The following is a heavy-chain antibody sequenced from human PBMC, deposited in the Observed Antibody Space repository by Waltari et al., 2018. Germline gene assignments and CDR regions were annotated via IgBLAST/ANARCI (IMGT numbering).Heavy chain of an antibody. CDR1: GGTFSSYA. Sequence: QVQLVQSGAEVKKPGSSVKVSCKASGGTFSSYAISWVRQAPGQGLEWMGRIIPIFGTANYAQKFQGRVTITADKSTSTAYMELSSLRSEDTAVYYCATLIVVVPAARGGDFDYWGQGTLVTVSS. CDR3: ATLIVVVPAARGGDFDY. D-gene: IGHD2-2*01. CDR2: IIPIFGTA. V-gene: IGHV1-69*08. J-gene: IGHJ4*02.